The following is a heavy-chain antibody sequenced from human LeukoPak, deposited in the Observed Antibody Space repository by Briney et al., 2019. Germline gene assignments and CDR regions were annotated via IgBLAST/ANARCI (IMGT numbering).Heavy chain of an antibody. CDR3: AKTQGYYDA. V-gene: IGHV3-23*01. D-gene: IGHD2-15*01. CDR2: VWGADDKT. Sequence: GGSLRLSCVASGFTFSSYAMTWVRQAPGKGLELASGVWGADDKTVYGDAVKGRFTISRDNSKNTLYLQMNSLRADDTAVYYCAKTQGYYDAWGQGALVTVSS. CDR1: GFTFSSYA. J-gene: IGHJ5*02.